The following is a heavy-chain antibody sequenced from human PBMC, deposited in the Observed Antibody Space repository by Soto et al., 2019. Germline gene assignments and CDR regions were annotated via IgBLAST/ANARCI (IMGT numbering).Heavy chain of an antibody. D-gene: IGHD4-17*01. Sequence: ASVKVSCKVSGYTLTELSMHWVRQAPGKGLEWMGGFDPEDGETIYAQKFQGRVTMTEDTSTDTAYMELSSLRSEDTAVYYCARVWLSDYGDLNWFDPWGQGTLVTVSS. CDR1: GYTLTELS. CDR2: FDPEDGET. CDR3: ARVWLSDYGDLNWFDP. V-gene: IGHV1-24*01. J-gene: IGHJ5*02.